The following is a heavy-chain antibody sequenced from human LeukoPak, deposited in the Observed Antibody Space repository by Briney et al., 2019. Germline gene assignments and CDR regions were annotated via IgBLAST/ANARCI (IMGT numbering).Heavy chain of an antibody. Sequence: GGSLRLSCAASGFTFSSYEMNWVRQAPGQGLEWVSYISGGGTTIYYADSVKGRFTISRDNARNSLYLHMNSLRAEDTAVYYCATETENSNYDAFDIWGQGTMVTVSS. CDR3: ATETENSNYDAFDI. J-gene: IGHJ3*02. CDR2: ISGGGTTI. CDR1: GFTFSSYE. V-gene: IGHV3-48*03. D-gene: IGHD4-11*01.